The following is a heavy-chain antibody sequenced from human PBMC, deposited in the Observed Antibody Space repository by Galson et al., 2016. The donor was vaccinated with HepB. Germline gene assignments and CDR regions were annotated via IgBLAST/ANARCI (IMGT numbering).Heavy chain of an antibody. J-gene: IGHJ6*02. Sequence: QSGAEVKKPGESLRISCKGSGYTFTTYWISWVRQVPGKGLEWMGRIDPRDSYTNYSPSFEGHVTISADTSLSTAYLQWSSLKASDTATYYCARRGTSGVSYYPGTDVWGQGTTVTVSS. CDR2: IDPRDSYT. D-gene: IGHD1-26*01. V-gene: IGHV5-10-1*01. CDR3: ARRGTSGVSYYPGTDV. CDR1: GYTFTTYW.